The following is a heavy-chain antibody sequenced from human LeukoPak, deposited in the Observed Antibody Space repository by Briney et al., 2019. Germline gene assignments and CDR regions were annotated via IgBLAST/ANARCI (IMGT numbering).Heavy chain of an antibody. CDR2: IKQDGSEK. Sequence: GGSLRLSCAASGFTFSSYWMSWVRQAPGKGLEWVANIKQDGSEKYYVDSVKGRFTISRDNAKNSLYLQMNSLRAEDTAVYYCANYFRWPPNYYFDYWGQGTLVTVSS. J-gene: IGHJ4*02. D-gene: IGHD5-24*01. CDR3: ANYFRWPPNYYFDY. CDR1: GFTFSSYW. V-gene: IGHV3-7*01.